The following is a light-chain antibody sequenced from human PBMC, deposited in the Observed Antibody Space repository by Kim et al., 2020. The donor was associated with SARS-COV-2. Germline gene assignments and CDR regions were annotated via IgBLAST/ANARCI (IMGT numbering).Light chain of an antibody. CDR3: QVWDNNTWV. CDR1: NIGSKH. V-gene: IGLV3-9*01. CDR2: RDS. J-gene: IGLJ3*02. Sequence: SVARGQTASITCGGDNIGSKHVHWYQQKAGQAPVRVIYRDSSRPAEIPERFSGSNSGNTATLTVSRAQAGDEADYYCQVWDNNTWVFGAGTQLTVL.